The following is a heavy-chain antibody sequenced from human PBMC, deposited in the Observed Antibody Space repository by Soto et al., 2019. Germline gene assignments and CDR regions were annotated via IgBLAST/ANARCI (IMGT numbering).Heavy chain of an antibody. CDR3: ARGKFIAAAGTYFDY. V-gene: IGHV4-34*01. D-gene: IGHD6-13*01. J-gene: IGHJ4*02. CDR1: GGSFSGYY. Sequence: KPSETLSLTCAVYGGSFSGYYWSWIRQPPGKGLEWIGEINHSGSTNYNPSLKSRVTISVDTSKNQFSLKLSSVTAADTAVYYCARGKFIAAAGTYFDYWGQGTLVTVSS. CDR2: INHSGST.